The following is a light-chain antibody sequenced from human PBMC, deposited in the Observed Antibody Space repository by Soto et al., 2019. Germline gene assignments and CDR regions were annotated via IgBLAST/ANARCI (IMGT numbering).Light chain of an antibody. CDR2: GAS. CDR3: QQYSTSPPEFT. J-gene: IGKJ3*01. V-gene: IGKV3-20*01. CDR1: QSVSSNY. Sequence: EIVLTQSPGTLSVSPGERVTLSCRASQSVSSNYLAGYQQRPGQAPRLLIFGASYRATGIPDRFSGSGAGTDFTLTISRLEPEDFAVYYCQQYSTSPPEFTFGPGTKVDSK.